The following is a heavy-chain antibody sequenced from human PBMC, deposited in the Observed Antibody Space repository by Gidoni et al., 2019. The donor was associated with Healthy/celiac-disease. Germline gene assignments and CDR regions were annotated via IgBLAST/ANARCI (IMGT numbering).Heavy chain of an antibody. CDR1: GFTFNSSA. CDR3: AAGVAAEIYYYYYYGMDV. V-gene: IGHV1-58*01. J-gene: IGHJ6*02. D-gene: IGHD2-15*01. Sequence: QMQLVQSGPEVKKPGTSVKVSCKASGFTFNSSAVQWVRQARGQRLEWIGWIVVGSGNTNYAQKFQERVTITRDMSTSTAYMELSSLRSEDTAVYYCAAGVAAEIYYYYYYGMDVWGQGTTVTVSS. CDR2: IVVGSGNT.